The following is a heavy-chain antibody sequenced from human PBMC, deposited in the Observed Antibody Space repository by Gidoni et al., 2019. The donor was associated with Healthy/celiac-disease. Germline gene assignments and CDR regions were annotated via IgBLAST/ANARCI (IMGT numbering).Heavy chain of an antibody. D-gene: IGHD2-15*01. CDR2: ISYDGSNK. Sequence: QVELVESGGGVVQPGRSLRLSCAASGFTYSSYGMHWVRQAPGKGLEWVAVISYDGSNKYYADSVKGRFTISRDNSKNTLYLQMNSLRAEDTAVYYCAKDVLRYCSGGSCYYFDYWGQGTLVTVSS. J-gene: IGHJ4*02. CDR3: AKDVLRYCSGGSCYYFDY. CDR1: GFTYSSYG. V-gene: IGHV3-30*18.